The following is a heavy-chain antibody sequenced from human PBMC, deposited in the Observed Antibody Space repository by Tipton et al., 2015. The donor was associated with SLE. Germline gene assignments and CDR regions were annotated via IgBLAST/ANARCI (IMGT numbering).Heavy chain of an antibody. V-gene: IGHV4-39*01. Sequence: TLSLTCTVSGGSISSSSYYWGWIRQPPGMGLEWIGSIYYSGSTYYNPSLKSRVTISVDTSKNQFSLKLSSVTAADTAVYYCATAGITGTTGYCDYWGQGNLVTVSS. J-gene: IGHJ4*02. CDR1: GGSISSSSYY. CDR2: IYYSGST. D-gene: IGHD1-14*01. CDR3: ATAGITGTTGYCDY.